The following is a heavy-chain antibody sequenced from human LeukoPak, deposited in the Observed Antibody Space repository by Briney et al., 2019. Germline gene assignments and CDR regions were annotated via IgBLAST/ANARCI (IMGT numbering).Heavy chain of an antibody. Sequence: SQTLSLTCTVSGGSISSGGYYWSWIRQHPGKGLEWIGYIYYSGSTYYNPSLKSRVTISVDTSKNQFSLKLSSVTAADTAVYYCVRERARPRRSFDYWGQGTLVTVSS. J-gene: IGHJ4*02. CDR1: GGSISSGGYY. D-gene: IGHD3-10*01. CDR2: IYYSGST. CDR3: VRERARPRRSFDY. V-gene: IGHV4-31*03.